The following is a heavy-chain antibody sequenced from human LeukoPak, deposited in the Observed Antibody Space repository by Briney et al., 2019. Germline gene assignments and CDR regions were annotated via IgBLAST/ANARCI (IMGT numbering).Heavy chain of an antibody. CDR3: ARVAAAAPYYYYYMDV. Sequence: PSETLSLTCAAYGGSFSGYYWSWIRQPPGKGLEWIGEINHSGSTNYNPSLKSRVTISVDTSKNQFSLKLSSVTAADTAVYYCARVAAAAPYYYYYMDVWGKGTTVTISS. CDR1: GGSFSGYY. D-gene: IGHD6-13*01. J-gene: IGHJ6*03. V-gene: IGHV4-34*01. CDR2: INHSGST.